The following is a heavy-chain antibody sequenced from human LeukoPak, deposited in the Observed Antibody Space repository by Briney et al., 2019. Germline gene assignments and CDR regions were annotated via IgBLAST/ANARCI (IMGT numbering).Heavy chain of an antibody. CDR1: GFTLSSYA. V-gene: IGHV3-30*04. CDR2: MSFDVNNK. CDR3: ARGYCTSSSCYNDY. D-gene: IGHD2-2*02. Sequence: QSGGSLRLSCATSGFTLSSYAFDWVRQARGKGLEWVATMSFDVNNKYYADSVRGRFTISRDNSKNTLYLQMNSLRAEDTAVYSCARGYCTSSSCYNDYWGQGTLVTVSS. J-gene: IGHJ4*02.